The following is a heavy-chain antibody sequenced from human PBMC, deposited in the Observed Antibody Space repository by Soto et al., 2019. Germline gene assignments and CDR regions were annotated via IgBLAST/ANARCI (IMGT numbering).Heavy chain of an antibody. CDR3: AKDLEDYNYEYKFDD. V-gene: IGHV3-30*18. CDR2: MSFEGSNE. CDR1: GFTFSNYG. J-gene: IGHJ4*01. D-gene: IGHD5-18*01. Sequence: PGGALRVSCVASGFTFSNYGMHWVRQAPGKGLEGVAVMSFEGSNEYYADSVKGRFTVSRDNSKHTLYLQMNRLRAEDTAVYYCAKDLEDYNYEYKFDDCRHGSLGTV.